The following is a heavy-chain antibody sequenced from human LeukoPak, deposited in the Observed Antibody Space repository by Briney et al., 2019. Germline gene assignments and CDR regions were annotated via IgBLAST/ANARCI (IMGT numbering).Heavy chain of an antibody. CDR3: ATGAIAVQWLVLPFDY. Sequence: ASVKVSCKVSGYTLTELSMHWVRQAPGKGLEWMGGFDPEDGETVYAQKFQGRVTMTEDTSTDTAYMELSSLRSEDTAVYYCATGAIAVQWLVLPFDYWGQGTLVTVSS. CDR2: FDPEDGET. CDR1: GYTLTELS. D-gene: IGHD6-19*01. V-gene: IGHV1-24*01. J-gene: IGHJ4*02.